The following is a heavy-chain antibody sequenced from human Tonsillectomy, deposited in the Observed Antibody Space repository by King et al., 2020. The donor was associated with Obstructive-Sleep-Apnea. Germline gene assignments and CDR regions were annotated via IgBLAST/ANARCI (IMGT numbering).Heavy chain of an antibody. Sequence: QLVQSGPEVKKPGTSVKVSCKASGFTFTSSPMQWVRQARGQRLDWIGWIGVGSGNTNYAQKFQERVTITRDMSTSTAYMELSSLRSEDTAVYYCAADPARYGMDVWGQGTTVTVSS. CDR3: AADPARYGMDV. CDR1: GFTFTSSP. J-gene: IGHJ6*02. CDR2: IGVGSGNT. V-gene: IGHV1-58*02.